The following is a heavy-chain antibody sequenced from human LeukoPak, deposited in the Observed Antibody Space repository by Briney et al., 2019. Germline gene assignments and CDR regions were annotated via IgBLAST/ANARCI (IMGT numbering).Heavy chain of an antibody. CDR2: IYHSGST. Sequence: SETLSLTCTVSGYSISSGYYWGWIRQPPGKGLEWIASIYHSGSTYCNPSLKSRVNISVDTSKNHSSLKLTSVTAADTAVYFCARAYNWNYWFDPWGQGTLVTVSS. D-gene: IGHD1-7*01. CDR1: GYSISSGYY. V-gene: IGHV4-38-2*02. CDR3: ARAYNWNYWFDP. J-gene: IGHJ5*02.